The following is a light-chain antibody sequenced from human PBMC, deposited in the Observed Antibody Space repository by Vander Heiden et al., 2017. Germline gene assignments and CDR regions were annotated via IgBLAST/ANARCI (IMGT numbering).Light chain of an antibody. CDR2: GAS. V-gene: IGKV3-20*01. J-gene: IGKJ4*01. Sequence: NVLTQSPGTLSLSPGQRATLSCRASQSLSRNFLAWYQQKPGQSPRLLIYGASNRAAGTPDRFSGSGSGTAFTLTISRLEPEDFAVYFCQQYYKLPLTFGGWTKVDLK. CDR3: QQYYKLPLT. CDR1: QSLSRNF.